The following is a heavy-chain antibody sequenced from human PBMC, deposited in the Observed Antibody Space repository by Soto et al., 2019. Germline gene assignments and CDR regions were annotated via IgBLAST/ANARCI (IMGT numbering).Heavy chain of an antibody. D-gene: IGHD2-2*01. CDR2: ITSSDVTM. Sequence: EVQLVDSGGGLVQPGGSLRLSCAASGFTFSTHSTNWARQAPGKGLEWIAYITSSDVTMYADSVKGRFTISRDNAKNSLYLQMNSLRGEDTAVYFCVGEVGFQLIYWGQGTLVTVSS. V-gene: IGHV3-48*01. CDR1: GFTFSTHS. CDR3: VGEVGFQLIY. J-gene: IGHJ4*02.